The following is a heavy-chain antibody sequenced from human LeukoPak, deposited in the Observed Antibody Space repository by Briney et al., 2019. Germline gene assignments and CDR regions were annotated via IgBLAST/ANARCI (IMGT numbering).Heavy chain of an antibody. V-gene: IGHV4-61*01. CDR2: IYYSGGT. J-gene: IGHJ3*02. CDR3: ARVSSMVRGIRGAFDI. Sequence: PSETLSLTCTVSGGSVSSGSYYWSWIRQPPGKGLEWIGYIYYSGGTNYNPSLKSRVTISVDTSKNQFSLKLSSVTAADTAVYYCARVSSMVRGIRGAFDIWGQGTMVTVSS. CDR1: GGSVSSGSYY. D-gene: IGHD3-10*01.